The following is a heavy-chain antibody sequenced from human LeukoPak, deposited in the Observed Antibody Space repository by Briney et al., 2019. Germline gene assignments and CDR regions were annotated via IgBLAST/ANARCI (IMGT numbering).Heavy chain of an antibody. CDR1: GFTFSNYA. J-gene: IGHJ4*02. CDR3: AKDSDIVVVPALTYDH. D-gene: IGHD2-2*01. V-gene: IGHV3-23*01. CDR2: LSGGGGGT. Sequence: AGGSLRLSCAASGFTFSNYAMGWVRQAPGKGLEWVSALSGGGGGTYYADSVKGRFTISRDNSKNTLYLQMNSLRAEDTAVYYCAKDSDIVVVPALTYDHWGQGTLVIVSS.